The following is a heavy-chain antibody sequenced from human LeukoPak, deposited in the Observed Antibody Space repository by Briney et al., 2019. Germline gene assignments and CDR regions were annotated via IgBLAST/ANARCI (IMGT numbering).Heavy chain of an antibody. V-gene: IGHV4-59*08. CDR3: ARHECGGSCYPEDY. CDR2: IYYTGTT. Sequence: SETLSLTCTVSGGSISNYYWSWIRQPPGKGLEWIGYIYYTGTTNYNPSLESRVTISVDTSKNQFSLKLSSVTAADTAVYFCARHECGGSCYPEDYWGQGTLVTVSS. J-gene: IGHJ4*02. D-gene: IGHD2-15*01. CDR1: GGSISNYY.